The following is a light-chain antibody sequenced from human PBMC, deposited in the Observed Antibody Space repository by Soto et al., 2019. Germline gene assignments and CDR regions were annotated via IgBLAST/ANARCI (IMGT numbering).Light chain of an antibody. Sequence: QSVLTQPPSASGTPGQRVTISCSGSSSNIGSKTVHWYQQLPGTAPKLLMYSDDHRPSGVPDRFSGSKSGTSASLAISGLQSEDEADYYGAAWDDSLNGVVFGGGTKLTVL. J-gene: IGLJ2*01. CDR1: SSNIGSKT. V-gene: IGLV1-44*01. CDR3: AAWDDSLNGVV. CDR2: SDD.